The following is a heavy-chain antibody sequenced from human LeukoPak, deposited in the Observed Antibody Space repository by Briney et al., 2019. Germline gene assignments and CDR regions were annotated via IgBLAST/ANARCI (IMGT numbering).Heavy chain of an antibody. D-gene: IGHD3-10*01. CDR3: ARHTYGSGPIDY. CDR1: GGSISSYY. CDR2: IYYSGST. J-gene: IGHJ4*02. Sequence: PSETLSLTCTVPGGSISSYYWSWIRQPPGKGLEWIGYIYYSGSTNYNPSLKSRVTISVDTSKNQFSLKLSSVTAADTAVYYCARHTYGSGPIDYWGQGTLVTVSS. V-gene: IGHV4-59*08.